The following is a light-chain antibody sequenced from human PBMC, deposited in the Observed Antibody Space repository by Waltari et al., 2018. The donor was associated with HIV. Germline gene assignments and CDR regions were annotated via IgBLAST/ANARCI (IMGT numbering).Light chain of an antibody. J-gene: IGLJ2*01. V-gene: IGLV2-14*01. CDR1: SSDVGGYNY. CDR2: DVS. CDR3: SSYTSSSTV. Sequence: QSALTQPASVSGSPGQSITISCTGPSSDVGGYNYVSWYQQHPGKAPQLMIYDVSNRPAVVSNRFSGSKSGNTASLTISGLQAEDEADYYCSSYTSSSTVFGGGTKLTVL.